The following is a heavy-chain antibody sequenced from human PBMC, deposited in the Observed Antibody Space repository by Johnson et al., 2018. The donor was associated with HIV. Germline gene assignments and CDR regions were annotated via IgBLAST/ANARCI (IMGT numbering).Heavy chain of an antibody. V-gene: IGHV3-74*02. Sequence: EQLVESGGGLVQPGGSLRLSCAASGFDFSRSWMHWVRQAPGKGLVWVARIRNDGRDTTYVDPVKGRVFISRDNSKNTLYLQMKSLRPEDTAVYYCARDGAIAGAATEALDLWGQGTMVIVSS. CDR2: IRNDGRDT. D-gene: IGHD1-26*01. CDR3: ARDGAIAGAATEALDL. CDR1: GFDFSRSW. J-gene: IGHJ3*01.